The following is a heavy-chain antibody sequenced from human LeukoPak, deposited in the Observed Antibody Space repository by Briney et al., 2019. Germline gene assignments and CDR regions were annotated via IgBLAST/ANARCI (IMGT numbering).Heavy chain of an antibody. CDR2: IYYSGST. J-gene: IGHJ2*01. D-gene: IGHD6-13*01. CDR1: GGSISSGDYY. V-gene: IGHV4-30-4*01. CDR3: ARHIISSSWYFDL. Sequence: PSQTLSLTCTVSGGSISSGDYYWSWIRQPPGKGLEWIGYIYYSGSTNYNPSLKSRVTISVDTSKNQFSLKLSSVTAADTAVYYCARHIISSSWYFDLWGRGTLVTVSS.